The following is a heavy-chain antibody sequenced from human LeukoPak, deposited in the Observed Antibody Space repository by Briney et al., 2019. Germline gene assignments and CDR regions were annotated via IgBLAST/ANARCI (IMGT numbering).Heavy chain of an antibody. V-gene: IGHV4-31*03. D-gene: IGHD2-15*01. CDR3: ARVVASTIYQFDY. CDR2: IYNSGST. Sequence: PSETLSLTCTVSGGSINNGGYYWTWVCQHPGKGLEWIGYIYNSGSTYYNPSLKSRITTSVDTSKNQFSLNLTSVTAADTAVYYCARVVASTIYQFDYWGQGTLVTVSS. J-gene: IGHJ4*02. CDR1: GGSINNGGYY.